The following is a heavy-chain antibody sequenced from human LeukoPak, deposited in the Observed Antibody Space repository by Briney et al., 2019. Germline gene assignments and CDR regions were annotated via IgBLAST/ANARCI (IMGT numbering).Heavy chain of an antibody. CDR1: GYTFTTYA. V-gene: IGHV1-18*01. D-gene: IGHD2-15*01. Sequence: ASVKVSCKASGYTFTTYAMNWVRQAPGQGLEWMGWISAYNGNTNYAQKLQGRVTMTTDTSTSTAYMELRSLRSDDTAVYYCARATVLFRLIDYWGQGTLVTVSS. CDR2: ISAYNGNT. CDR3: ARATVLFRLIDY. J-gene: IGHJ4*02.